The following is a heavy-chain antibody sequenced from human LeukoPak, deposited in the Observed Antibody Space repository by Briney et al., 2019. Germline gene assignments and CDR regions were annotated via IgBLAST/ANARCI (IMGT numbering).Heavy chain of an antibody. Sequence: PGGSLRLSCAASGFTFSSYAMSWVRQAPGKGLEWVSAISGTGDSTYYADSVKGRFIISRDSSKNTLYLQMNSLRAEDTAVYYCAKEDGDYGGVRYFDYWGQGTLVTVSS. V-gene: IGHV3-23*01. D-gene: IGHD4-23*01. CDR1: GFTFSSYA. J-gene: IGHJ4*02. CDR2: ISGTGDST. CDR3: AKEDGDYGGVRYFDY.